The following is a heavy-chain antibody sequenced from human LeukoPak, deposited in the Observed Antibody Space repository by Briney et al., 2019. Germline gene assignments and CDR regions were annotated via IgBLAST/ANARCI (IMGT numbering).Heavy chain of an antibody. CDR1: GGFIGSRSFY. CDR3: ASSTSYYYDTSGYFEY. CDR2: LAYSGST. D-gene: IGHD3-22*01. V-gene: IGHV4-39*01. J-gene: IGHJ4*02. Sequence: SETLSLTCTVSGGFIGSRSFYWAWIRQTPGKGLEWIGSLAYSGSTYYKSSLKSRVTLSVDAAKNQFSLNLTSVTAADTALFYCASSTSYYYDTSGYFEYWGQGILVTVSS.